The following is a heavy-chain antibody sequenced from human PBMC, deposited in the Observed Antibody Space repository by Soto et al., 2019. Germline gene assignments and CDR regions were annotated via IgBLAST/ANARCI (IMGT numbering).Heavy chain of an antibody. CDR3: ARERPYSSSWYHDY. V-gene: IGHV4-34*01. Sequence: SETLSLTCTVSGGSISSYYWSWIRQPPGKGLEWIGEINHSGSTNYNPSLKSRVTISVDTSKNQFSLKLSSVTAADTAVYYCARERPYSSSWYHDYWGQGTLVTVSS. CDR1: GGSISSYY. D-gene: IGHD6-13*01. CDR2: INHSGST. J-gene: IGHJ4*02.